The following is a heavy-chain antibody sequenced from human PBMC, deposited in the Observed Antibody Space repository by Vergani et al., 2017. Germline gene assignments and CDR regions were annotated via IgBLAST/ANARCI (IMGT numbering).Heavy chain of an antibody. D-gene: IGHD4-17*01. CDR3: ARGIYGDYAAGY. J-gene: IGHJ4*02. V-gene: IGHV4-59*08. CDR1: GGSISSYY. CDR2: IYYSGST. Sequence: QVQLQESGPGLVKPSETLSLTCTVSGGSISSYYWSWIRQPPGKGLEWIGYIYYSGSTNYNPSLKSRVTISVDTSKNQFSLKLSPVTAADTAVYYCARGIYGDYAAGYWGQGTLVTVSS.